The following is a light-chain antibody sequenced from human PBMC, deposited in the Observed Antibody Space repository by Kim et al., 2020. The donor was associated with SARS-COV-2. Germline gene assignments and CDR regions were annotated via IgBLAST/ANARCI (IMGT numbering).Light chain of an antibody. CDR2: QAS. CDR3: QQDESYWT. J-gene: IGKJ1*01. Sequence: ASVGDGVTTPCRASQNIRSWLACYQQKPGKAPKILISQASTLESGVPSIFSASGSATEFSLTIASLQPDDSATYYCQQDESYWTFGQGTKVDIK. V-gene: IGKV1-5*03. CDR1: QNIRSW.